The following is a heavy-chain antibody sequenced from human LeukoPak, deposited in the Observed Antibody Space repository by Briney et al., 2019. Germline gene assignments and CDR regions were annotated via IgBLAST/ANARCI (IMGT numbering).Heavy chain of an antibody. D-gene: IGHD6-19*01. CDR2: IYHSGDT. V-gene: IGHV4-38-2*02. J-gene: IGHJ4*02. Sequence: PSETLSLTCTVSGGSITSGYYWGWLRQPPGKGLEWIGSIYHSGDTYYNPSLKSRVTISVNTSKNQFSLKLDSVTAADTAVYYCAKGTSSGWYYFDYWGQGTLVTVSS. CDR3: AKGTSSGWYYFDY. CDR1: GGSITSGYY.